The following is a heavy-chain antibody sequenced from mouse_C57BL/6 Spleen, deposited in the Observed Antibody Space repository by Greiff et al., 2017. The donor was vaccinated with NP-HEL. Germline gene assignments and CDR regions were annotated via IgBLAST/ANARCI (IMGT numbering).Heavy chain of an antibody. CDR3: ARLLRGYAMDY. CDR1: GYAFSSSW. Sequence: VQLQQSGPELVKPGASVKISCKASGYAFSSSWMNWVKQRPGKGLEWIGRIYPGDGDTNYNGKFKGKATLTADKSSSTAYMQLSSLTSEDSAVYFGARLLRGYAMDYWGQGTSVTVSS. J-gene: IGHJ4*01. CDR2: IYPGDGDT. D-gene: IGHD1-1*01. V-gene: IGHV1-82*01.